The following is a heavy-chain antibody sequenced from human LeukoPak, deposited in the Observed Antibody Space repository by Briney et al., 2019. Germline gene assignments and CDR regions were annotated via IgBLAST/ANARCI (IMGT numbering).Heavy chain of an antibody. V-gene: IGHV3-20*04. CDR3: VREGEGVSDAFYM. J-gene: IGHJ3*02. CDR1: AFTFDDYG. Sequence: GRSLRLSCAASAFTFDDYGMSWVRQVPGKGLEWVSSISPNGGGTGDADSVKGRFTISRDNAKNSLCLQMNSLRAEDTAVYYCVREGEGVSDAFYMWGQGRMVTVSS. CDR2: ISPNGGGT. D-gene: IGHD3-10*01.